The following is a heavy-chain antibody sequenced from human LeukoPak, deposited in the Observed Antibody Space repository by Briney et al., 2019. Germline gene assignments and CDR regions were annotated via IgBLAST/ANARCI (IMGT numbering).Heavy chain of an antibody. V-gene: IGHV1-18*04. Sequence: GASVKVSCKASGYTFTSYGISWVRQAPGQGLEWMGWISAYNGNTNYAQKLQGRVTMTTDTSTSTAYMELRSLSSDDTAVYYCARAPYCSGGSCYSGYYYYGMDVWGKGTTVTVSS. D-gene: IGHD2-15*01. J-gene: IGHJ6*04. CDR1: GYTFTSYG. CDR2: ISAYNGNT. CDR3: ARAPYCSGGSCYSGYYYYGMDV.